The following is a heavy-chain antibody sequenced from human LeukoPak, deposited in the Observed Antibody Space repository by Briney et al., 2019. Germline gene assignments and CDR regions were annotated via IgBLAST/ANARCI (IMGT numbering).Heavy chain of an antibody. D-gene: IGHD4-23*01. CDR2: ISGDGGNT. Sequence: GVSLRLSCAASGFTFSNYAMTWVRQAPGKGLEWVSTISGDGGNTYFADSVKGRFTISRDNSRDTLYLQMNSLRAEDTAVYYCSKTSGGNYWGQGTLVTVSS. V-gene: IGHV3-23*01. CDR3: SKTSGGNY. J-gene: IGHJ4*02. CDR1: GFTFSNYA.